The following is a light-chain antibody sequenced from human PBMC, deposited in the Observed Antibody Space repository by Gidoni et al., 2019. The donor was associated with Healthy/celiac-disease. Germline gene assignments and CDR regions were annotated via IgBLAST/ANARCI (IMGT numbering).Light chain of an antibody. J-gene: IGKJ1*01. CDR1: QSVSSY. CDR2: DAS. V-gene: IGKV3-11*01. Sequence: EIVLTQSPATLSLSPWERATLSRRASQSVSSYLAWYQQKPGQAPRLLIYDASNRATGILARFSGSGSGTDFTLTISSLEPEAFSVYYWQQRSNWPPRWTFGQGTKVEIK. CDR3: QQRSNWPPRWT.